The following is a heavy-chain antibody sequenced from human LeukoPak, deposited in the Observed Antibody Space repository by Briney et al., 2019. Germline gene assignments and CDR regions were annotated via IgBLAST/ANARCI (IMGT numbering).Heavy chain of an antibody. Sequence: SETLSLTCTVSGGSISSSSYYWGWIRQPPGKGLEWIGSIYYSGSTYYNPSLKSRVTISVDTSKNQFSLKLSSVTAADTAVYYCARLVRGVVNWFDPWGQRTLVTVSS. V-gene: IGHV4-39*01. J-gene: IGHJ5*02. CDR3: ARLVRGVVNWFDP. D-gene: IGHD3-10*01. CDR1: GGSISSSSYY. CDR2: IYYSGST.